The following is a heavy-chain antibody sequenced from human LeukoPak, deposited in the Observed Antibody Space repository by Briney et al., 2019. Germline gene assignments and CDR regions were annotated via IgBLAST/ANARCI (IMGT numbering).Heavy chain of an antibody. Sequence: GGSLRLSCAASGFTFSSYSMNWVRQAPGKGLEWVSSISSSSSYIYYADSVKGRFTISRDNAKNSLYLQMNSLRAEDTAVYYCARVSGVVTAILFDIWGQGTMVTVSS. CDR3: ARVSGVVTAILFDI. CDR1: GFTFSSYS. CDR2: ISSSSSYI. V-gene: IGHV3-21*01. J-gene: IGHJ3*02. D-gene: IGHD2-21*02.